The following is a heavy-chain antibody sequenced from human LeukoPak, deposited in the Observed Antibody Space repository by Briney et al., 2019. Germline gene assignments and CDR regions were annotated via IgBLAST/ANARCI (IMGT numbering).Heavy chain of an antibody. CDR2: ISSSSSTI. CDR3: ARAYYYDSSATPDY. J-gene: IGHJ4*02. V-gene: IGHV3-48*04. CDR1: GFTFSSYS. D-gene: IGHD3-22*01. Sequence: GGSLRLSCAASGFTFSSYSMNWVRQAPGEGLEWVSYISSSSSTIYYADSVKGRFTISRDNAKNSLYLQMNSLRAEDTAVYYCARAYYYDSSATPDYWGQGTLVTVSS.